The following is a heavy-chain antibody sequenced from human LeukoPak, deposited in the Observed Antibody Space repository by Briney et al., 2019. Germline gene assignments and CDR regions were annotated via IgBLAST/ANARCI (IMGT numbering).Heavy chain of an antibody. D-gene: IGHD2-15*01. CDR2: ISCYNGET. Sequence: ASVKVSCKASGYIFRSYGLSWVRQAPGQGLEWLGWISCYNGETRYEQNLQGRVTLTTDTSTTTAYMELRSLRSDDTAVYYCARGRGFVGYCSGGSCYYYGMDVWGQGTTVTVSS. V-gene: IGHV1-18*01. CDR3: ARGRGFVGYCSGGSCYYYGMDV. CDR1: GYIFRSYG. J-gene: IGHJ6*02.